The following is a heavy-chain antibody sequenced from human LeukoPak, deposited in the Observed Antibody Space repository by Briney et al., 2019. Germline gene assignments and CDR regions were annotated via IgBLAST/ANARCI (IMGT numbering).Heavy chain of an antibody. D-gene: IGHD2-2*01. CDR3: ARAPSGYCSSTNCRDRLDP. V-gene: IGHV5-51*01. CDR2: VYPGDSDA. CDR1: GYIFTNYW. Sequence: RGESLKISCKGSGYIFTNYWIVWVRQMPGKGLEWMGIVYPGDSDARYSPSFQGQVTISADKSISTAYLQWSSLKASDTAMYYCARAPSGYCSSTNCRDRLDPWGQGTLVTVSS. J-gene: IGHJ5*02.